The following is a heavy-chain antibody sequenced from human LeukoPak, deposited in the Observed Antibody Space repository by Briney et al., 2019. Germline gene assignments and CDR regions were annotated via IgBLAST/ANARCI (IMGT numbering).Heavy chain of an antibody. Sequence: PGGSLRLSCAASGFTFSTYAMSWVRQAPGKGLEWVSGISGSGGSTYYADSVKGRSTISRDNSKNTLYLQMNSLRADDTAVYYCAKFSSSWYYYGMDVWGHGTTVTVSS. CDR2: ISGSGGST. CDR3: AKFSSSWYYYGMDV. V-gene: IGHV3-23*01. CDR1: GFTFSTYA. D-gene: IGHD6-13*01. J-gene: IGHJ6*02.